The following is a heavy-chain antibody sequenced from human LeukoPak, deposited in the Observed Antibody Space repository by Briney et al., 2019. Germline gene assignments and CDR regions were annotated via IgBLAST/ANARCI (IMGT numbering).Heavy chain of an antibody. CDR3: AKEVRDYYDRRVRYYYGMDV. J-gene: IGHJ6*02. CDR1: GFTFSSYA. V-gene: IGHV3-23*01. Sequence: GGSLRLSCAASGFTFSSYAMSWVRQAPGKGLEWVSAISGSGGSTYYADSVKGRFTISRDNSKNTLYLQMNSLRAEDTAVYYCAKEVRDYYDRRVRYYYGMDVWGQGTTVTVSS. CDR2: ISGSGGST. D-gene: IGHD3-22*01.